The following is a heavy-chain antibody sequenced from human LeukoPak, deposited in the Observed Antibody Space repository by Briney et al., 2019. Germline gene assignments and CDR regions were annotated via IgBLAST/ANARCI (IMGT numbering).Heavy chain of an antibody. V-gene: IGHV3-30*18. CDR1: GFTFNIFG. CDR2: ISPDGNKE. D-gene: IGHD1/OR15-1a*01. CDR3: AKVNNYDDY. Sequence: GRSLRLSCAASGFTFNIFGIHWVRQAPGKGLEWVAAISPDGNKEYYTESVKGRFTVSRDNSKNMIYLQMNSLRGEDSAVYYRAKVNNYDDYWGQGTLVTVSS. J-gene: IGHJ4*02.